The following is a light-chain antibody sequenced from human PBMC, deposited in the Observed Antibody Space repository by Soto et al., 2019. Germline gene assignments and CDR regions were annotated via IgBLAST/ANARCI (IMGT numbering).Light chain of an antibody. CDR3: QQSYSSPWT. CDR1: QTITTY. Sequence: DIQMTQSPSSLSASVGDSVTITCRASQTITTYLNWYQQQPGKAPKLLIYAASTLQRGVPSRFSGRGSATDFTLIISSLQPGDFAIYYCQQSYSSPWTFGPGTKVAI. CDR2: AAS. V-gene: IGKV1-39*01. J-gene: IGKJ1*01.